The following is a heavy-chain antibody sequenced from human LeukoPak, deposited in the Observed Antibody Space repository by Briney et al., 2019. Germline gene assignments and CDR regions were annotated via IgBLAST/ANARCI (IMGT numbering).Heavy chain of an antibody. J-gene: IGHJ3*02. Sequence: PGGSLRLSCAASGFTFNNCWMSWVRQAPGKGLQWVANIKQDGGAKFYVDSVKGRFTISRDNTKKSLYLQMNSLRVEDTAVYHCARGDSSDNGDHVDAFDIWGQGTLVTVSS. V-gene: IGHV3-7*01. CDR2: IKQDGGAK. CDR3: ARGDSSDNGDHVDAFDI. CDR1: GFTFNNCW. D-gene: IGHD4-17*01.